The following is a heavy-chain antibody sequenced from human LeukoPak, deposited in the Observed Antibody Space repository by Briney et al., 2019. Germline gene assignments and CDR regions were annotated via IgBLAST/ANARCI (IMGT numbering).Heavy chain of an antibody. CDR1: GFTFSSYA. Sequence: GGSLRLSCAASGFTFSSYAMSWVRQAPGKGLEWVSAISGSGGSTYYADSVKGRFTISRDNSKNTLYLQMNSLRAEDTAVYYCVKGVGQWLVRTLFDYGGQGTLLTVSS. CDR2: ISGSGGST. V-gene: IGHV3-23*01. D-gene: IGHD6-19*01. J-gene: IGHJ4*02. CDR3: VKGVGQWLVRTLFDY.